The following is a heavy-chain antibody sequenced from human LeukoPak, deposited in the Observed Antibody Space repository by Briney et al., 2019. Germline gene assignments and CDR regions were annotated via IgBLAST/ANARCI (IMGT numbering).Heavy chain of an antibody. Sequence: GGPLRLSCAASGFTFSSYAMSWVRQAPGKGLEGVSDISGSGGSTYYADSVKGRFTISRDNSKNKLYLQMNSLRAEDTAVYYCAKDMGYSGYKRGGSGSLDYWGQGTLVTVSS. CDR2: ISGSGGST. CDR3: AKDMGYSGYKRGGSGSLDY. CDR1: GFTFSSYA. D-gene: IGHD5-12*01. V-gene: IGHV3-23*01. J-gene: IGHJ4*02.